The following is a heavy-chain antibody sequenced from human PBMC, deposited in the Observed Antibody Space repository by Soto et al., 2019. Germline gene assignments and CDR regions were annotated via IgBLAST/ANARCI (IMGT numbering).Heavy chain of an antibody. J-gene: IGHJ3*02. CDR3: AREGSGWYGDAFDI. CDR2: ISYDGSNK. Sequence: PGGSLRLSCAASGFTFSSYAMHWVRQAPGKGLEWVAVISYDGSNKYYADSVKGRFTISRDNSKNTLYLQMNSLRAEDTAVYYCAREGSGWYGDAFDIWGQGTMVTVSS. V-gene: IGHV3-30-3*01. D-gene: IGHD6-19*01. CDR1: GFTFSSYA.